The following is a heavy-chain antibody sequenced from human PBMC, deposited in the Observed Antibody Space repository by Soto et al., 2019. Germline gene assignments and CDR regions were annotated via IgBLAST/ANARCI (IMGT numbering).Heavy chain of an antibody. D-gene: IGHD3-22*01. CDR1: GGSFSGYY. CDR3: ARGPPTQQSYYYDSSGYYYGMDV. Sequence: ETLSLTCAVYGGSFSGYYWSWIRQPPGKGLEWIGEINHSGSTNYNPSLKSRVTISVDTSKNQFSLKLSSVTAADTAVYYCARGPPTQQSYYYDSSGYYYGMDVWGQGTTVTSP. CDR2: INHSGST. V-gene: IGHV4-34*01. J-gene: IGHJ6*02.